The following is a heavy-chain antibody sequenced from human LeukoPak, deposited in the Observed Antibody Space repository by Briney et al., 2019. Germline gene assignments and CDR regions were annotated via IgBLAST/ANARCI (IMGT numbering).Heavy chain of an antibody. CDR2: INSDGSIT. D-gene: IGHD4-11*01. Sequence: PGGSLRLSCAASGFTFTTYWMHWVRQAPGKGLVWVSHINSDGSITSYADSVKGRFTISRDNAKNTLYLQMNSLRAEDTAVYYCAKGLGKATVTPLGYWGQGTLVTVSS. V-gene: IGHV3-74*01. J-gene: IGHJ4*02. CDR1: GFTFTTYW. CDR3: AKGLGKATVTPLGY.